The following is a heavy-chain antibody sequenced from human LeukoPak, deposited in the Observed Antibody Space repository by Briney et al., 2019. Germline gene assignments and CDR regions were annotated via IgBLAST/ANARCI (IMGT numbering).Heavy chain of an antibody. V-gene: IGHV4-34*01. J-gene: IGHJ4*02. D-gene: IGHD3-10*01. CDR3: ARAGTYYYGSGSYYNPFDY. Sequence: PSETLSLTCADYGGSFSGHYWSWIRQPPGKGLEWIGEINHSGSTNYNPSLKSRVTISVDTSKNQFSLKLSSVTAADTAVYYCARAGTYYYGSGSYYNPFDYWGQGTLVTVSS. CDR2: INHSGST. CDR1: GGSFSGHY.